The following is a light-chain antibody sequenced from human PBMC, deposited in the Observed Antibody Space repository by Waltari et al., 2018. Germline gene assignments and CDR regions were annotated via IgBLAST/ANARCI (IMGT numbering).Light chain of an antibody. Sequence: QSALTQPASVSGSPGQSITISCTGTSSDVGSYNLVSWYQQHPGKAPKLMIYEASKRPSGVANRFSGSKSGNTASLTISGLQAEDEADYYCSSYTSSSTLVVGGGTKLTVL. J-gene: IGLJ3*02. CDR2: EAS. V-gene: IGLV2-23*01. CDR3: SSYTSSSTLV. CDR1: SSDVGSYNL.